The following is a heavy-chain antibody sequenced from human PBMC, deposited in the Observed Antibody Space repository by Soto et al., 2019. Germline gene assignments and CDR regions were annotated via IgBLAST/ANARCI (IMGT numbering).Heavy chain of an antibody. J-gene: IGHJ4*02. D-gene: IGHD3-22*01. CDR1: GYSFTSYW. CDR3: ARAPRYYYDSSGYQIDS. CDR2: IYPGDSDT. V-gene: IGHV5-51*01. Sequence: GESLKISCKGSGYSFTSYWIGWVRQMPGKGLEWMGIIYPGDSDTRYSPSFQGQVTISADKSISTAYLQWSSLKASDTAMYYCARAPRYYYDSSGYQIDSWGQGTLVTVSS.